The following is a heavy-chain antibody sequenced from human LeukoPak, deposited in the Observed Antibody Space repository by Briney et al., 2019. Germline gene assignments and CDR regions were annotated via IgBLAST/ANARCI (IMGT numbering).Heavy chain of an antibody. CDR3: ARSVGATRTFDY. CDR1: GFTFSSYV. J-gene: IGHJ4*02. V-gene: IGHV3-23*01. D-gene: IGHD1-26*01. CDR2: ISGSGGST. Sequence: GGSLRLSCAASGFTFSSYVMHWVRQAPGKGLEWVSAISGSGGSTYYADSVKGRFTISRDNSKNTLYLQMNSLRAEDTAVYYCARSVGATRTFDYWGQGTLVTVSS.